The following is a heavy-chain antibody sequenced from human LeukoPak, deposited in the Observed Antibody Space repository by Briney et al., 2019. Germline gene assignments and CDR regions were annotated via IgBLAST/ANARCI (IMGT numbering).Heavy chain of an antibody. CDR2: ISSSSNTI. J-gene: IGHJ4*02. D-gene: IGHD2-2*01. CDR3: APGYCTSSSCSHYFEH. CDR1: GLTFNSYA. Sequence: PGGSLRLSCAASGLTFNSYAMNWVRQAPGKGRGWVSYISSSSNTIYYADSVKGRFTISRDHVKNSLYLEMHSLRAEDSAVYYCAPGYCTSSSCSHYFEHWGQGTLVTVSS. V-gene: IGHV3-48*01.